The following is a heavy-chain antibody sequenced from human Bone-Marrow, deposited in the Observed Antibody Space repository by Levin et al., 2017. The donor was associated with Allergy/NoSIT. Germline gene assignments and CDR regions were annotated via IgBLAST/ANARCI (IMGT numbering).Heavy chain of an antibody. V-gene: IGHV3-66*01. CDR3: ARNGVGTAAGTP. J-gene: IGHJ4*02. CDR1: GFSVSRNY. CDR2: IYSGGDT. D-gene: IGHD6-13*01. Sequence: GESLKISCAASGFSVSRNYMSWVRQAPGKGLEWVSLIYSGGDTQYADSVKGRFTISRGNSRNTLYLQMNSLRGDDTAVYYCARNGVGTAAGTPWGQGTLVSVSS.